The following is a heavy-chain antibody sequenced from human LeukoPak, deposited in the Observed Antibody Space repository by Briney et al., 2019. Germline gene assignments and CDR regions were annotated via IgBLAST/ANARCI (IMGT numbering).Heavy chain of an antibody. J-gene: IGHJ5*02. CDR3: ARPIGSGSYPHWFDP. D-gene: IGHD3-10*01. CDR2: IYPGDSDT. Sequence: GESLKISCKGSGYSFTSYWIGWVRQMPGKGLEWMGIIYPGDSDTRYSPSFQGQVTISADKSISTAYLQWSSLKASDTAMYYCARPIGSGSYPHWFDPWGQGTLVTVSS. V-gene: IGHV5-51*01. CDR1: GYSFTSYW.